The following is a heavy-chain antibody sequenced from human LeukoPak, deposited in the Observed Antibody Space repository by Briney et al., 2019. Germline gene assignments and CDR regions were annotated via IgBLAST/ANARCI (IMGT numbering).Heavy chain of an antibody. D-gene: IGHD2-2*01. CDR2: IIPIFGTA. CDR3: ARVGYGISSSTSCPPHY. Sequence: SSGKVSCKASGGTFSSYAISWVRQAPGQGLEWMGGIIPIFGTANYAQKFQGRVTITADESTSTAYMELSSLRSEDTAVYYCARVGYGISSSTSCPPHYWVQGTLVTVSS. CDR1: GGTFSSYA. V-gene: IGHV1-69*13. J-gene: IGHJ4*02.